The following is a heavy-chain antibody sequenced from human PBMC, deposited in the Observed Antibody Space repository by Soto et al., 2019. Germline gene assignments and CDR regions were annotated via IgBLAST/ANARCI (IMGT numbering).Heavy chain of an antibody. J-gene: IGHJ4*02. V-gene: IGHV1-69*04. CDR2: INPILGIA. CDR1: GYTFTNNV. D-gene: IGHD4-4*01. Sequence: ASVKVSCKASGYTFTNNVINWVRQAPGQGLEWMGRINPILGIANYAQKFQGRVTITADKSTSTAYMELSSLRSEDTAVYYCAREVSAGQFDYWGQGTLVTVSS. CDR3: AREVSAGQFDY.